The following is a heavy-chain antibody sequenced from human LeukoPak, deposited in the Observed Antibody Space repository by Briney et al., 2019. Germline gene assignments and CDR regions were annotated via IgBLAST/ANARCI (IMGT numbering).Heavy chain of an antibody. CDR3: ARDQGVSQWNDVVGFDY. V-gene: IGHV3-21*01. J-gene: IGHJ4*02. D-gene: IGHD1-1*01. Sequence: PGGSLRLSCAASGFTFSRYSMNWVRRAPGKGLEWVSSISSSSSYIYYADSVKGRFTISRDNAKNSLYLQMNSLRAEDTAVYYCARDQGVSQWNDVVGFDYWGQGTLVTVSS. CDR1: GFTFSRYS. CDR2: ISSSSSYI.